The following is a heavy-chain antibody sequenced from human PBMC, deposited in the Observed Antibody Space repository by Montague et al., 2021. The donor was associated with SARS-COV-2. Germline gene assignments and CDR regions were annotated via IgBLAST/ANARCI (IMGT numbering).Heavy chain of an antibody. J-gene: IGHJ4*02. Sequence: SETLSLTCAVYGGSFSDYHWTWIRQSPGGGLEWIGQINYGGGTRYNPSLRSRVTISIDTSKNQFPLKLTSVTAADTAVYYCARGAPGYWGQGTLVTVSS. D-gene: IGHD1-1*01. V-gene: IGHV4-34*01. CDR1: GGSFSDYH. CDR2: INYGGGT. CDR3: ARGAPGY.